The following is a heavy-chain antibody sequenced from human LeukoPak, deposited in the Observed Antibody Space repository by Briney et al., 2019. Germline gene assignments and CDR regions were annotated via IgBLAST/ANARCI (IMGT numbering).Heavy chain of an antibody. J-gene: IGHJ5*02. Sequence: ASVKVSFKASGYTFTSYGISWVRQAPGQGLEWMGWISAYNGNTNYAQKLQGRVTMTTDTSTSTAYMELRSLRSDDTAVYYCARRDYSYGSTGRFDPWGQGTLVTVSS. D-gene: IGHD5-18*01. CDR1: GYTFTSYG. CDR2: ISAYNGNT. V-gene: IGHV1-18*01. CDR3: ARRDYSYGSTGRFDP.